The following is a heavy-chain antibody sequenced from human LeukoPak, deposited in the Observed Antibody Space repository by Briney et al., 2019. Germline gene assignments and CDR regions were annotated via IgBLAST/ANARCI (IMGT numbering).Heavy chain of an antibody. CDR2: IIPIFGTA. CDR3: AREGLELPDAFDI. J-gene: IGHJ3*02. CDR1: GGTFSSYA. Sequence: SVKVSCKASGGTFSSYAISWVRQAPGQGLEWMGGIIPIFGTANYAQKFQGRVTITADESTSTAYMELSRLRSDDTAVYYCAREGLELPDAFDIWGQGTMVTVSS. V-gene: IGHV1-69*13. D-gene: IGHD1-7*01.